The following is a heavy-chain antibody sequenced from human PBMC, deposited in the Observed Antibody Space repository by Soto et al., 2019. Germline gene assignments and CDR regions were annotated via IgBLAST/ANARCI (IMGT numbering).Heavy chain of an antibody. CDR1: GFTFSNAW. Sequence: PGGSLRLSCAASGFTFSNAWMSWVRQAPGKGLEWVGRIKSKTDGGTTDYAAPVKGRFTISRDDSKNTLYLQMNSLKTEDTAVYYCTTDVGSGSYYNELYYGMDVWGQGTTVTVSS. J-gene: IGHJ6*02. CDR2: IKSKTDGGTT. D-gene: IGHD3-10*01. CDR3: TTDVGSGSYYNELYYGMDV. V-gene: IGHV3-15*01.